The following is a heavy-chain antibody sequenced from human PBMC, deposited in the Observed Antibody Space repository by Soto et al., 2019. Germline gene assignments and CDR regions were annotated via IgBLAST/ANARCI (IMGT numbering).Heavy chain of an antibody. J-gene: IGHJ5*02. Sequence: SVKVSCKASGGTFSSYAISWVRQAPGQGLEWMGGIIPIFGTANYAQKFQGRVTITADESTSTAYMELSSLRSEDTAVYYCAREAGCSGGSCYSYNWFDPWGQGTLVTVSS. V-gene: IGHV1-69*13. CDR3: AREAGCSGGSCYSYNWFDP. CDR1: GGTFSSYA. D-gene: IGHD2-15*01. CDR2: IIPIFGTA.